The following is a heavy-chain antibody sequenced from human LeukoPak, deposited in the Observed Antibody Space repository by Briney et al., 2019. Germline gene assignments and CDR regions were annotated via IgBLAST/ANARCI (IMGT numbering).Heavy chain of an antibody. CDR2: IYHSGST. V-gene: IGHV4-30-2*01. J-gene: IGHJ3*02. D-gene: IGHD2-2*01. CDR3: ARVPLPAASWAQPGAFDI. Sequence: SQTLSLTCTVSGGSISSGGYYWSWIRQPPGKGLEWIGYIYHSGSTYYNPSLKSRVTISVDRSKNQFSLKLSSVTAADTAVYYCARVPLPAASWAQPGAFDIWGQGTMVTVSS. CDR1: GGSISSGGYY.